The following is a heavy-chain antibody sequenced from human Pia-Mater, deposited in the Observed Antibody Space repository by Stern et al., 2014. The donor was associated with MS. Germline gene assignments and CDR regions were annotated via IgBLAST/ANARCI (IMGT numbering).Heavy chain of an antibody. CDR3: ARGDYSSDWEYYYYGMDV. CDR1: GFTFSSYS. D-gene: IGHD6-19*01. Sequence: EVQLVESGGGLVRPGGSLRLSWAASGFTFSSYSMNWVRQAPGKGLEWVSSISSSSSYIYYADSVKGRFTISRDNAKNSLYLQMNSLRAEDTAVYYCARGDYSSDWEYYYYGMDVWGQGTTVTVSS. J-gene: IGHJ6*02. V-gene: IGHV3-21*01. CDR2: ISSSSSYI.